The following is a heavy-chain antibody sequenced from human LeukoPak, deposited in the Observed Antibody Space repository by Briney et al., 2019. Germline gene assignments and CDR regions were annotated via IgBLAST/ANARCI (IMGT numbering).Heavy chain of an antibody. V-gene: IGHV4-59*01. CDR2: IYYSGST. CDR1: GGSISSYY. J-gene: IGHJ4*02. CDR3: ARLFRYGSGIYGHFDY. Sequence: HPSETLSLTCTVSGGSISSYYWSWIRQPPGKGLEWIGYIYYSGSTNYNPSLKSRVTISVDTSKNQFSLKLSSVTAADTAVYYCARLFRYGSGIYGHFDYWGQGTLVTVSS. D-gene: IGHD3-10*01.